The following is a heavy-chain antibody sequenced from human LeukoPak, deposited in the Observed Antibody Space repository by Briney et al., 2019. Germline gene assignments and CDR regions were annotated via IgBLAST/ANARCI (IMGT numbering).Heavy chain of an antibody. CDR3: ARARRDYYDSSGPPDY. V-gene: IGHV3-30*02. Sequence: GGSLRLSCAASGFTFGSYGMHWVRQAPGKGLEWVAFVRYDGSSKYSADSVKGRFTISRDNSKNTLYLQMNSLRAEDTAVYYCARARRDYYDSSGPPDYWGQGTLVTVSS. CDR1: GFTFGSYG. D-gene: IGHD3-22*01. J-gene: IGHJ4*02. CDR2: VRYDGSSK.